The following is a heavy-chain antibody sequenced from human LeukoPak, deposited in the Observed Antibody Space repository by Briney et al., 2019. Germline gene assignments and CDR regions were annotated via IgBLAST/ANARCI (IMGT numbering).Heavy chain of an antibody. J-gene: IGHJ5*02. CDR2: ISAYNGNT. D-gene: IGHD3-10*01. Sequence: ASVKVSCKASGYTFTSYGISWERQAPGQGLEWMGWISAYNGNTNYAQELQGRVTMTTDTSTSTAYMELRSLRSDDTAVYYCARDHDYYGSGRGSRFDPWGQGTLVTVSS. CDR3: ARDHDYYGSGRGSRFDP. V-gene: IGHV1-18*01. CDR1: GYTFTSYG.